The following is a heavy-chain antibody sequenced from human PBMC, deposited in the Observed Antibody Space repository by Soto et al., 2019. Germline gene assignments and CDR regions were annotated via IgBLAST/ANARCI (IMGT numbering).Heavy chain of an antibody. D-gene: IGHD3-10*01. V-gene: IGHV1-69*06. J-gene: IGHJ3*02. CDR2: TIPVFNTA. CDR3: AGGFYGSGNYYTGPSAFDI. Sequence: QVQLEQSGAEVKKPGSSVKVSCKASGGTLSDHGVAWLRQAPGQGLEWMGGTIPVFNTAKYAQKFEGRVTVTVDKFTNIAYMELSSLRSEDTAFYFCAGGFYGSGNYYTGPSAFDIWGQGTMVIVSS. CDR1: GGTLSDHG.